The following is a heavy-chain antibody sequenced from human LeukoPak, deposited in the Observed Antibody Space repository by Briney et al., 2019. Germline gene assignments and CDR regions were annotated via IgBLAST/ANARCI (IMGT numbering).Heavy chain of an antibody. V-gene: IGHV4-59*08. CDR1: GGSISSYY. Sequence: PSETLSLTCTVSGGSISSYYWSWLRQPPGKGLEWIGYIYYSGSTNYNPSLKSRVTISVDTSKKRFSLKLSSVTAADTAVYYCARGGWYGRYFDYWGQGTLVTVSS. CDR3: ARGGWYGRYFDY. J-gene: IGHJ4*02. CDR2: IYYSGST. D-gene: IGHD6-19*01.